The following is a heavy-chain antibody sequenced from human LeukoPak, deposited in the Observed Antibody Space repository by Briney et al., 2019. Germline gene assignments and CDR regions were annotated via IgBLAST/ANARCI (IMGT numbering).Heavy chain of an antibody. V-gene: IGHV5-51*01. D-gene: IGHD6-13*01. CDR1: GYRFTSYW. CDR2: IYPGDSDT. J-gene: IGHJ4*02. CDR3: ARGLGYSGSWYFDY. Sequence: GESLKISCKGSGYRFTSYWIAWVRQMPGKGLESMGIIYPGDSDTRYSPSFQGQVTISADKSISTAYLQWSSLKASDTAMYYGARGLGYSGSWYFDYWGQGTLVTVSS.